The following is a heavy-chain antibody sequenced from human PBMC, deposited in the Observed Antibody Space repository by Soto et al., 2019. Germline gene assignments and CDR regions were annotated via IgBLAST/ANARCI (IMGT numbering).Heavy chain of an antibody. V-gene: IGHV3-30*03. J-gene: IGHJ4*02. D-gene: IGHD6-13*01. CDR3: RAGQYFSDY. Sequence: QVKLVESGGGVVQPGRSLRLSCAASGFTFSSYGMHWVRQAPGKGLEWVALISYDGSDKYYADSVKGRFTISRDNSKNTLYLQMNSLRVEDTAVYYCRAGQYFSDYWGQGTLVTVSS. CDR2: ISYDGSDK. CDR1: GFTFSSYG.